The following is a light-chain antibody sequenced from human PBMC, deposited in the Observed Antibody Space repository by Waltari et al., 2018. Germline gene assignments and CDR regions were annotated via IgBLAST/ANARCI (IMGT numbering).Light chain of an antibody. CDR3: QQSYSFPET. CDR2: TAS. Sequence: DIQMTQSPSSLSASVGDRVTVTCRASQGISHFLNWYQQKPGKAPKLLIYTASTLQSGVRSRFSGDGSGTELTLTISSLQPEDFETYYCQQSYSFPETFGPGTKVDV. V-gene: IGKV1-39*01. J-gene: IGKJ3*01. CDR1: QGISHF.